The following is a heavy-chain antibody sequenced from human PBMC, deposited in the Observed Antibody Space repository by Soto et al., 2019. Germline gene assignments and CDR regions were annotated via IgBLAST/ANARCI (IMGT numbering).Heavy chain of an antibody. V-gene: IGHV1-69*01. CDR2: IIPLSGTA. D-gene: IGHD3-16*01. J-gene: IGHJ5*01. CDR3: ARDRPYLGGGWFDS. CDR1: GGSFSSYA. Sequence: QVQLVQSGAEVKKPGSSVTVSCKASGGSFSSYAISWVRQAPGQGLEWVGGIIPLSGTANYAQKFQGRVTIKADESTAIAYMEFSSLRSEDTGVYYCARDRPYLGGGWFDSWGQGTLVTVSS.